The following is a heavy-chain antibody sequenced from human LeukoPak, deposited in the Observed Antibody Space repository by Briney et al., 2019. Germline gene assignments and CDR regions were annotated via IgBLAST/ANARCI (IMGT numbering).Heavy chain of an antibody. D-gene: IGHD3-16*02. CDR2: IYPGDSDT. Sequence: GESLKISCKGSGYSFTSYWIGWVRQMPGKGLEWMGIIYPGDSDTRYSPSFQGQVTISADKSISTAYLQWSSLKASDTAMYYCARHARGRLGELSPLIDYWGQGTLVTVSS. CDR1: GYSFTSYW. CDR3: ARHARGRLGELSPLIDY. V-gene: IGHV5-51*01. J-gene: IGHJ4*02.